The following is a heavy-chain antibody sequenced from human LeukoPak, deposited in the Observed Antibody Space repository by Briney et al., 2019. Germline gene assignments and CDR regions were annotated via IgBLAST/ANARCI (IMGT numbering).Heavy chain of an antibody. Sequence: GGPLRLSCAASGFTFSSYWMHWVRQAPGKGLVWVSRINSDGSSTSYADSVKGRFTISRDNAKNTLYLQMNSLRAEDTAVYYCSSKGHYSGSLEVDYWGQGTLVTVSS. CDR1: GFTFSSYW. V-gene: IGHV3-74*01. CDR2: INSDGSST. CDR3: SSKGHYSGSLEVDY. J-gene: IGHJ4*02. D-gene: IGHD1-26*01.